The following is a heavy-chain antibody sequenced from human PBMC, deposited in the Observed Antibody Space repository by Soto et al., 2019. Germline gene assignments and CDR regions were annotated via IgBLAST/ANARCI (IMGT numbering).Heavy chain of an antibody. CDR2: IYPGDSDT. V-gene: IGHV5-51*01. D-gene: IGHD2-2*01. Sequence: GECLKISCKGSRYSFTSYWIGWVRQMPGKGLEWMGIIYPGDSDTRYSPSFQGQVTISADKSISTAYLQWSSLKASDTAMYYCARLGCSSTSCYVLRSYYYYMDVWGKGTTVTLSS. CDR1: RYSFTSYW. J-gene: IGHJ6*03. CDR3: ARLGCSSTSCYVLRSYYYYMDV.